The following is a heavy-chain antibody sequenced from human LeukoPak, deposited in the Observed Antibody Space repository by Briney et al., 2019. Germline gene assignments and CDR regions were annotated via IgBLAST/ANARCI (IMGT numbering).Heavy chain of an antibody. CDR2: IWSDPRNS. CDR3: ARVGQEVTPFVMDV. D-gene: IGHD2-21*02. V-gene: IGHV3-33*08. CDR1: GFTLSHHS. Sequence: GGSLRLSCAASGFTLSHHSIHWVRQAPGRALEWVAEIWSDPRNSYCAVSVKGRFTSYRDNSKNTLDLQMNRLRAEDTAVYYCARVGQEVTPFVMDVWGTGATVTVSS. J-gene: IGHJ6*04.